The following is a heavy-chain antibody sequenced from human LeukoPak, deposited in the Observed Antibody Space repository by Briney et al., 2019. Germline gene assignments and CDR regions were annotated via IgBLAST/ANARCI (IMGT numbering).Heavy chain of an antibody. J-gene: IGHJ6*03. Sequence: PSETLSLTCTVSGGSISSSSYYWGWIRQPPGKGLEWIGSIYYSGSTYYNPSLKSRVTISVDTSKNQFSLKLSSVTAADTAVYYCARRTSFCSGGSCYFRTGYYMDVWGKGTTVTVSS. V-gene: IGHV4-39*01. CDR1: GGSISSSSYY. CDR3: ARRTSFCSGGSCYFRTGYYMDV. CDR2: IYYSGST. D-gene: IGHD2-15*01.